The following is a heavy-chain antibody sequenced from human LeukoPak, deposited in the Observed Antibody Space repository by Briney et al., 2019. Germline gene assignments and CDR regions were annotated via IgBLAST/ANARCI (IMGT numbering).Heavy chain of an antibody. D-gene: IGHD3-22*01. J-gene: IGHJ4*02. CDR2: IYYSGST. V-gene: IGHV4-30-4*08. Sequence: ASETLSLTCTVSGGSISSGDYYWSWIRQPPGKGLEWIGYIYYSGSTYYNPSLKSRVTISVDTSKNQFSLKLSSVTAADTAVYYCARGYYYDSSGSFDYWGQGTLVTVSS. CDR3: ARGYYYDSSGSFDY. CDR1: GGSISSGDYY.